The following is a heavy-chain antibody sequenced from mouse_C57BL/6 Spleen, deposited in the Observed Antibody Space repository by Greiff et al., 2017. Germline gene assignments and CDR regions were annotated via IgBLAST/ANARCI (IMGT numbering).Heavy chain of an antibody. CDR1: GYTFTGYW. CDR2: ILPGSGST. V-gene: IGHV1-9*01. D-gene: IGHD1-1*01. CDR3: AQGGLITTVVPYAMDY. Sequence: QVQLQQSGAELMKPGASVKLSCKATGYTFTGYWIEWVKQRPGHGLEWIGEILPGSGSTNYNEKFKGKATFTADTSSNAAYMQLSSLTTEDSAIYYCAQGGLITTVVPYAMDYWGQGTSVTVSS. J-gene: IGHJ4*01.